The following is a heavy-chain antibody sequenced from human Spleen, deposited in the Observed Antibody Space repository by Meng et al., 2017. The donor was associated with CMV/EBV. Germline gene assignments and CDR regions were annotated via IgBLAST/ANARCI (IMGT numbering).Heavy chain of an antibody. D-gene: IGHD6-19*01. Sequence: ASVKVSCKSSGYTFTGYYMHWVRQAPGQGLEWMGWINPNSGGTNYAQKFQGRVTMTRDTYISTAYMELSRLRLDDTAVYYCAREYSSSWFDFWGQGTLVTVSS. CDR3: AREYSSSWFDF. V-gene: IGHV1-2*02. J-gene: IGHJ5*01. CDR2: INPNSGGT. CDR1: GYTFTGYY.